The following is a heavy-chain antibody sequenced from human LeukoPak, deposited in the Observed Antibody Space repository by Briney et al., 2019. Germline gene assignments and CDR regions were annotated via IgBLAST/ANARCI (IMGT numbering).Heavy chain of an antibody. CDR2: INPNSGGI. D-gene: IGHD5-18*01. CDR3: ARGPFRNVDTAMVASRFDP. Sequence: ASVKVSCKASGYTFTGYYMHWVRQAPGQGLEWMGWINPNSGGINYAQRFQGRVTMTRDTSITTAYMESSSLRSDDTAVYYCARGPFRNVDTAMVASRFDPWGQGTLVTVSS. V-gene: IGHV1-2*02. J-gene: IGHJ5*02. CDR1: GYTFTGYY.